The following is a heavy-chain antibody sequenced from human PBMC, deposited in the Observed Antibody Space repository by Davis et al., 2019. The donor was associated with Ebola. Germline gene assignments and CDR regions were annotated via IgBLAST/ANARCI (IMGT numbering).Heavy chain of an antibody. Sequence: LSLTCEASGFIFSDYEMNWVRQTPGKGLEWIAFVGNSVDEIHYAASVKGRFTASRDNARHSLFLQMNDLKFEDTGFYYCVSGTWIRGQGMRVTVST. CDR3: VSGTWI. D-gene: IGHD5-12*01. V-gene: IGHV3-48*03. CDR1: GFIFSDYE. CDR2: VGNSVDEI. J-gene: IGHJ4*02.